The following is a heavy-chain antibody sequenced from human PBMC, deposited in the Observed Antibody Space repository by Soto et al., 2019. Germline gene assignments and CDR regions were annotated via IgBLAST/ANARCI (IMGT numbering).Heavy chain of an antibody. V-gene: IGHV3-23*01. Sequence: EVQLLESGGGLVQPGGSLRLSCAASEFTFNTYAMNWVRQVPGKGLEWVASISGGGGSTYYADSVKGRFTISRDTSKNTLYLQMNSLSAEDTAVYYCAKGFIVVVTAIRPDDNFDVWGQGTMVTVSS. CDR1: EFTFNTYA. CDR3: AKGFIVVVTAIRPDDNFDV. CDR2: ISGGGGST. D-gene: IGHD2-21*02. J-gene: IGHJ3*01.